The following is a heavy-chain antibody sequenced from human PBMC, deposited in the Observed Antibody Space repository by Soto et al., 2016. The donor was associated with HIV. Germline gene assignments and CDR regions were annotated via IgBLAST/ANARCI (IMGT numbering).Heavy chain of an antibody. Sequence: VQLVESGGGLVQPGGSLKVSCAASQFTFSGSALHWVRQASGKGLEWVGRIGSKGNNYATAYGESVKGRFTISRDDSKSVAFLQMNSLKIEDTAVYYCTTLLAQTGARDYWGQGTLVTVSS. J-gene: IGHJ4*02. CDR3: TTLLAQTGARDY. CDR1: QFTFSGSA. D-gene: IGHD7-27*01. V-gene: IGHV3-73*01. CDR2: IGSKGNNYAT.